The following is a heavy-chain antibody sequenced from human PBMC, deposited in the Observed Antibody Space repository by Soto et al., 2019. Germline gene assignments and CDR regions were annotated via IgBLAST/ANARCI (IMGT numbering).Heavy chain of an antibody. D-gene: IGHD2-15*01. CDR1: GFTFSSYA. CDR2: VSIGGST. CDR3: AKRRGAGGHFDY. V-gene: IGHV3-23*01. Sequence: DVQLLESGGGLVQPEGSLRLSCAASGFTFSSYAMGWVRQGPGKGLEWVAVVSIGGSTHYADYVRGRFTISRDNSKNTLSLQMNSLTAEDTAVYFCAKRRGAGGHFDYWGQGALVNVSS. J-gene: IGHJ4*02.